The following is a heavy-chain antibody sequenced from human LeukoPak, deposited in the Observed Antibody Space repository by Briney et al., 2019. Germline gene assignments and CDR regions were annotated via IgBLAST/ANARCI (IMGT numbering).Heavy chain of an antibody. CDR1: GYTLTELS. CDR2: FDPEDGET. J-gene: IGHJ3*02. D-gene: IGHD3-10*01. CDR3: ATEVNRIWSGEFRGLWAFDI. Sequence: ASVKVSCKVSGYTLTELSMHWVRQAPGKGLEWMGGFDPEDGETIYAQKFQGRVTMTEDTSTDTAYMELSSLRSEDTAVYYCATEVNRIWSGEFRGLWAFDIWGQGTMVTVSS. V-gene: IGHV1-24*01.